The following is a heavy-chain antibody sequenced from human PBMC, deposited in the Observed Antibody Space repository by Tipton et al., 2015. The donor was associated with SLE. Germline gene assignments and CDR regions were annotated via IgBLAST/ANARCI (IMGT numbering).Heavy chain of an antibody. J-gene: IGHJ6*02. D-gene: IGHD2-8*01. CDR1: GFSFSDHY. V-gene: IGHV3-72*01. CDR2: ARNNANRYTT. Sequence: GSLRLSCAGSGFSFSDHYMDWVRQAPGMGLEWVGRARNNANRYTTEYGASVKGRFTLSRDDSMNSMWLQMDSLKTDDTAVYYCGRANGFCSNGRCYYYGMDLWGQGTTVTVSS. CDR3: GRANGFCSNGRCYYYGMDL.